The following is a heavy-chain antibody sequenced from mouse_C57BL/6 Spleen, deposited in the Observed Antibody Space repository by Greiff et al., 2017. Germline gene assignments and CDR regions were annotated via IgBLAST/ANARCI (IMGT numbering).Heavy chain of an antibody. CDR2: ISYDGSN. D-gene: IGHD2-4*01. CDR1: GYSITSGYY. J-gene: IGHJ3*01. V-gene: IGHV3-6*01. CDR3: ARDDDYATWFAY. Sequence: EVQLQESGPGLVKPSQSLSLTCSVTGYSITSGYYWNWIRQFPGNKLELMGYISYDGSNNYNPSLKNRISITRDTSKNQFFLKLNSVTTEDTATYYCARDDDYATWFAYWGQGTLVTVSA.